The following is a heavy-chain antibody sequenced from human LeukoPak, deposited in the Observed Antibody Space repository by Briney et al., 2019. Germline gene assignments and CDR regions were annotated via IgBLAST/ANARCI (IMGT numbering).Heavy chain of an antibody. CDR3: VASYGGYVLVY. CDR1: GGSIGSYH. V-gene: IGHV4-59*01. CDR2: VFNNGGT. Sequence: SETLSLTCSVSGGSIGSYHWNWVRQPSGKGLEWIGIVFNNGGTKHNPSLKSRAAIYVDTSKHQFALKLSSVTAADTVVYYCVASYGGYVLVYWGQGALVIVSS. J-gene: IGHJ4*02. D-gene: IGHD5-12*01.